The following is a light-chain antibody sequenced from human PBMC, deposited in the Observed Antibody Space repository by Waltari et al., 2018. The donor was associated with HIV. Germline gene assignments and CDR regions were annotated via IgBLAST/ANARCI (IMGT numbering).Light chain of an antibody. J-gene: IGLJ2*01. Sequence: QSALTQPASVSGSPGQSLTLSCTGASSDVGRYTYVSWYQHHPGKAPKLIIYDVSNRPSGVSNRFSGSKSGTTASLTISGLQAEDEADYYCSSYTSSRTVVFGGGTKLTVL. V-gene: IGLV2-14*03. CDR1: SSDVGRYTY. CDR2: DVS. CDR3: SSYTSSRTVV.